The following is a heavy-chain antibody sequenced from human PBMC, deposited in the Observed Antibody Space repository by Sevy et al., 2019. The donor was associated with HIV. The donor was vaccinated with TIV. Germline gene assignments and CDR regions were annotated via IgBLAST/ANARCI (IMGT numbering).Heavy chain of an antibody. CDR2: ISAYNGNT. Sequence: ASVKVSCKASGYTFTSYGISWVRQAPGQGLEWMGWISAYNGNTNYAQKLQGRVTMTTDTSTSTAYMELRSLRSDDTAVYYCASGYYDYVWGSYSPLHAFDIWGQGTMVTVSS. CDR3: ASGYYDYVWGSYSPLHAFDI. CDR1: GYTFTSYG. J-gene: IGHJ3*02. V-gene: IGHV1-18*04. D-gene: IGHD3-16*01.